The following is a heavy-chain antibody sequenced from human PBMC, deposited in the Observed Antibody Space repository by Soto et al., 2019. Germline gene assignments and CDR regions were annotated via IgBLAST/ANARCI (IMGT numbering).Heavy chain of an antibody. V-gene: IGHV3-30*03. Sequence: GSLRLSCAASGFTFNSYGMHWVRQGPGNGLEWVAFISYDSTKTYYADSVKGRFTISRDNSNSALYVQMNSLTGEDTAVYYCARTRSAWSDFHYYSLDVWGQGTTVTVSS. CDR2: ISYDSTKT. CDR1: GFTFNSYG. J-gene: IGHJ6*02. D-gene: IGHD1-26*01. CDR3: ARTRSAWSDFHYYSLDV.